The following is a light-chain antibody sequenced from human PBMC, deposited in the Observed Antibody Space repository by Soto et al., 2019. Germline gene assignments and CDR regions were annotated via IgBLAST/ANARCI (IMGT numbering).Light chain of an antibody. CDR2: DVI. V-gene: IGLV2-8*01. J-gene: IGLJ1*01. Sequence: QSALTQLPSASGSPGQSVTISCTGTSSDVGGYNYVSWYQQHPGKAPRLMIYDVIKRPSGVPDRFSGPKSGNTASLTVSGLQAEDEADYYCSSYAGSTNFVFGPGTKVTVL. CDR1: SSDVGGYNY. CDR3: SSYAGSTNFV.